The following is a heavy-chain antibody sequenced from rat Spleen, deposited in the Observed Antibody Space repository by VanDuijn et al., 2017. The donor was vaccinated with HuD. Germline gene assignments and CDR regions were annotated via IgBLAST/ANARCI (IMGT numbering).Heavy chain of an antibody. J-gene: IGHJ2*01. V-gene: IGHV2-63*01. CDR1: GFSLTSYN. CDR2: MRYNGDT. Sequence: QVQLKESGPGLVQPSQTLSLTCTVSGFSLTSYNVHWVRQPPGKGLEWMGRMRYNGDTSYNSALKSRLSISRDTSKNQVFLKVNSLQTDDTGTYYCSRDWDYGGYSELRYWGQGVMVTVSS. D-gene: IGHD1-11*01. CDR3: SRDWDYGGYSELRY.